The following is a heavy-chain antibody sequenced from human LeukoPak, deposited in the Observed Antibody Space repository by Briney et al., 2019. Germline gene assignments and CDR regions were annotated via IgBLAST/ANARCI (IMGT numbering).Heavy chain of an antibody. CDR3: ARDTEAYDRWDGYYYYMDV. CDR2: IYTSGST. J-gene: IGHJ6*03. V-gene: IGHV4-4*07. CDR1: GGSISSYY. Sequence: PSETLSLTCTVSGGSISSYYWSWIRQPAGKGLEWIGRIYTSGSTNYNPSLKSRVTMSVDTSKNQFSLKLSSVTAADTAVYYCARDTEAYDRWDGYYYYMDVWGKGTTVTVSS. D-gene: IGHD3-3*01.